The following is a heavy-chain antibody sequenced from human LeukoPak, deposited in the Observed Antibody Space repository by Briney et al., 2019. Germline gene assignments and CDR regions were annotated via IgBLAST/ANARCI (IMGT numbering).Heavy chain of an antibody. CDR1: GFTFDDYA. CDR2: ISWNSGSI. Sequence: PGRSLRLSCAASGFTFDDYAMHWVRQAPGKGLEWVSGISWNSGSIGYGDSVKGRFTISRDNAKNSLYLQMNSLRAEDTALYYCAKDLVLSGYDLTFDYWGQGTLVTVSS. CDR3: AKDLVLSGYDLTFDY. V-gene: IGHV3-9*01. J-gene: IGHJ4*02. D-gene: IGHD5-12*01.